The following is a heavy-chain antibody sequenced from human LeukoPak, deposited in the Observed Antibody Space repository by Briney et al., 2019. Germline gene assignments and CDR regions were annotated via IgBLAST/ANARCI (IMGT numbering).Heavy chain of an antibody. J-gene: IGHJ4*02. D-gene: IGHD3-3*01. CDR1: GFTFSSYS. V-gene: IGHV3-48*04. CDR2: ITSSSSTI. Sequence: GSLRLSCAASGFTFSSYSINWVRQAPGKGLEWVSYITSSSSTIYYADSVKGRFTISRDNAKNSLYLQMNSLRAEDTAVYYCARDRPIFGVVTVGYWGQGTLVTVSS. CDR3: ARDRPIFGVVTVGY.